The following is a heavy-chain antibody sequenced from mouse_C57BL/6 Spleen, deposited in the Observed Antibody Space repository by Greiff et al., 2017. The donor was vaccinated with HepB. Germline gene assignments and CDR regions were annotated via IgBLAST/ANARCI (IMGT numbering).Heavy chain of an antibody. Sequence: EVQLVESGGGLVKPGGSLKLSCAASGFTFCDYGMHWVRQAPEKGLEWVAYISSGSSTIYYADTVKGRFTISRDNAKNTLFLQMTSLRSEDTAMYYCARPRYHDLRAWFAYWGQGTLVTVSA. D-gene: IGHD2-14*01. CDR1: GFTFCDYG. CDR2: ISSGSSTI. CDR3: ARPRYHDLRAWFAY. V-gene: IGHV5-17*01. J-gene: IGHJ3*01.